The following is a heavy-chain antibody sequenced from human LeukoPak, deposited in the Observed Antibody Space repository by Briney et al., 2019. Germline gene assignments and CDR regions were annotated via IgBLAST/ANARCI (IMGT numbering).Heavy chain of an antibody. CDR1: DFSISSGYY. CDR3: ARGGKIQLWNWFDP. CDR2: IYHSGST. D-gene: IGHD5-18*01. Sequence: SETLSLTCTVSDFSISSGYYWGWIRQPPGKGLEWIGSIYHSGSTYYNPSLKSRVTISVDKSKNQFSLKVTSMTAADTALYYCARGGKIQLWNWFDPWGQGTLVTVAS. J-gene: IGHJ5*02. V-gene: IGHV4-38-2*02.